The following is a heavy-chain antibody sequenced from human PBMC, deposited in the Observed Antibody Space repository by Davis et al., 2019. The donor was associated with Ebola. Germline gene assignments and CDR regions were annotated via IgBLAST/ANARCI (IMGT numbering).Heavy chain of an antibody. J-gene: IGHJ6*02. D-gene: IGHD1-26*01. CDR3: AGGRYYYYGMDV. CDR1: GYSFTSYW. V-gene: IGHV5-10-1*01. Sequence: KVSCQGSGYSFTSYWISWVRQMPGKGLEWMGRIDPSDSYTNYSPSFQGHVTISADKSISTAYLQWSSLKASDTAMYCCAGGRYYYYGMDVWGQGTTVTVSS. CDR2: IDPSDSYT.